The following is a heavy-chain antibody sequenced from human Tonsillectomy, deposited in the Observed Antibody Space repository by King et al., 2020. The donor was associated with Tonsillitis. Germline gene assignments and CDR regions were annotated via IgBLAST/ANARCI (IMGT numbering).Heavy chain of an antibody. D-gene: IGHD2-8*01. CDR2: IRGDGSKK. CDR3: ARDRNHEDSGMYYDVFDI. J-gene: IGHJ3*02. Sequence: VQLGESGGGLVQPGGSLSLSCAGSGFIFSNYWMGWLRPAPGEGLGWGANIRGDGSKKYYFGSVKGRFAISRDNAKKSLYLQMNSLRVEDTAVYYCARDRNHEDSGMYYDVFDIWGQGTMLTVSS. V-gene: IGHV3-7*04. CDR1: GFIFSNYW.